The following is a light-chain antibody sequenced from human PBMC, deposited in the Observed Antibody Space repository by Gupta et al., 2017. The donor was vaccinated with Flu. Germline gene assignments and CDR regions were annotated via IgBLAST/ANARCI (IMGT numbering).Light chain of an antibody. Sequence: IVLPQSPATLSLSPGERATLSCRASQSVSSYLAWYQQKPGQAPRLLIYDASNRATGIPSRFSGSGSGTDFTLTISSLEPEDFAVYYCQQRNSWPLTFGRGTKVEIK. CDR1: QSVSSY. V-gene: IGKV3-11*01. J-gene: IGKJ1*01. CDR3: QQRNSWPLT. CDR2: DAS.